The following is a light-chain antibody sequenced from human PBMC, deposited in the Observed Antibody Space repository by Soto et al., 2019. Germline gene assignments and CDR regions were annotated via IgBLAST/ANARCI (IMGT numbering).Light chain of an antibody. V-gene: IGLV1-47*02. J-gene: IGLJ1*01. CDR3: GAWDGRLSVYV. Sequence: QSVLTQPPSASGAPGQRVIISCSGSSSNIGSNYVYWLQQLPGTAPKLLMYNNNERPSGVPDRISASKSGTSASLAISGLRSEDDADYYCGAWDGRLSVYVFGTGTKVTVL. CDR1: SSNIGSNY. CDR2: NNN.